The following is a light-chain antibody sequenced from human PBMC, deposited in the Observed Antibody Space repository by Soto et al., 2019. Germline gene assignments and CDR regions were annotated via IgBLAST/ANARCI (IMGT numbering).Light chain of an antibody. Sequence: DIQMTQSPSTLSASVGDTVTVTCRASQSVSGWLAWYQQKPGEAPSLLIYDASTLRSGVPSRFSGSGSGTEFTLTISSLQADDFATYYCQQSDTYPLTFGQGTRLEIK. CDR1: QSVSGW. CDR2: DAS. CDR3: QQSDTYPLT. V-gene: IGKV1-5*01. J-gene: IGKJ5*01.